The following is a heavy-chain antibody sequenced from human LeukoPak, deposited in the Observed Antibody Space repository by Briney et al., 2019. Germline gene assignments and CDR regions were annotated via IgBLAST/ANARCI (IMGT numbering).Heavy chain of an antibody. Sequence: SVKVSCKASGGTFSSYAISWVRQAPGQGLEWMGRIIPILGIANYAQKFQGRVTITADKSTSTAYMELSSLRSEDTAVYYCARLVPPNDGGWFDPWGQGTLVTVSS. V-gene: IGHV1-69*04. D-gene: IGHD1-1*01. J-gene: IGHJ5*02. CDR1: GGTFSSYA. CDR3: ARLVPPNDGGWFDP. CDR2: IIPILGIA.